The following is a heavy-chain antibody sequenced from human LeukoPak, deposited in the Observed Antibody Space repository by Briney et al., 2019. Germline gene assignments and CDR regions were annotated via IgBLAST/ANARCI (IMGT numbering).Heavy chain of an antibody. D-gene: IGHD6-13*01. J-gene: IGHJ4*02. Sequence: GGSLRLSCAASGFVFSSYAMTWVRQTPGKGLEWVSDTSGGGGSTYYADSVKGRFTISRDNSKNTLYLQMNSLRAEDTAVYYCAKVLQSSLLQLVLDYWGQGTLVTVSS. CDR2: TSGGGGST. V-gene: IGHV3-23*01. CDR1: GFVFSSYA. CDR3: AKVLQSSLLQLVLDY.